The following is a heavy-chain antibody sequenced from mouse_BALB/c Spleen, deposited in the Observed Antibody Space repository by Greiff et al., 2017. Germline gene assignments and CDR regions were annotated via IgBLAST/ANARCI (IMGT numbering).Heavy chain of an antibody. D-gene: IGHD2-14*01. CDR3: ARKRNYYRYDGDNWYFDV. V-gene: IGHV8-8*01. Sequence: QVTLKVSGPGILKPSQTLSLTCSFSGFSLSTSGMCVGWIRQPSGKGLEWLAHIWWDDDKYYNPSLKSQLTISKDTSRNQVFLKITSVDTANTATYYCARKRNYYRYDGDNWYFDVWGAGTTVTVSS. CDR2: IWWDDDK. J-gene: IGHJ1*01. CDR1: GFSLSTSGMC.